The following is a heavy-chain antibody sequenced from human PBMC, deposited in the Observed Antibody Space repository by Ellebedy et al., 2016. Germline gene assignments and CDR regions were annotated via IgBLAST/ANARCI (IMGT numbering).Heavy chain of an antibody. CDR3: ARDRGAYGDYAPFNWFDP. CDR1: GYTFSSYA. CDR2: INAGNGNT. D-gene: IGHD4-17*01. Sequence: ASVKVSCKASGYTFSSYAMHWVRQAPGQRLEWMGWINAGNGNTKYSQKFQGRVTITRDTSASTADMELSSLRSEDKAVYYCARDRGAYGDYAPFNWFDPWGQGTLVIVSS. J-gene: IGHJ5*02. V-gene: IGHV1-3*01.